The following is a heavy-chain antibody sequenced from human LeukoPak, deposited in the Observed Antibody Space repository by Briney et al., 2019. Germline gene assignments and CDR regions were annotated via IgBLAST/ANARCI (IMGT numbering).Heavy chain of an antibody. D-gene: IGHD6-19*01. V-gene: IGHV1-69*05. CDR1: GGTFSSYA. CDR2: IIPIFGTA. Sequence: ASVKVSCKASGGTFSSYAISWVRQAPGQGLEWMGGIIPIFGTANYAQKFQGRVTITTDESTSTAYMELSSLRSEDTAVYYCARDCSSGWYIAFDIWGQGTMVTVSS. J-gene: IGHJ3*02. CDR3: ARDCSSGWYIAFDI.